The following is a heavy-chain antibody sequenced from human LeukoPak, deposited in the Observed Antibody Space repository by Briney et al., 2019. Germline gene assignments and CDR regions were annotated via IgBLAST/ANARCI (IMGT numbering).Heavy chain of an antibody. CDR3: ARTTALLWFEDY. J-gene: IGHJ4*02. D-gene: IGHD3-10*01. CDR1: GGSISSYY. Sequence: PSETLSLTCTISGGSISSYYWSWIRQPPGKGLEWIGEINHSGSTNYNPSLKSRVTISVDTSKNQFSLKLSSVTAADTAVYYCARTTALLWFEDYWGQGTLVTVSS. V-gene: IGHV4-34*01. CDR2: INHSGST.